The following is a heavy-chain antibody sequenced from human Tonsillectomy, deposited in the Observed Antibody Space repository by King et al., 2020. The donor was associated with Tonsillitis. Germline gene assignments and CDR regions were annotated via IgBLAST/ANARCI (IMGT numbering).Heavy chain of an antibody. Sequence: QLQESGPGLVKPSETLSLTCTVSGGSITSYYWSWIRQPPGKGLEWIGYIYYSGSTNYNPSLKSRVTISVDTSKNQFYLKLSSVTAADTAVYYCATSPDYGRPRFDYWGQGTLVTVSS. V-gene: IGHV4-59*08. D-gene: IGHD4-17*01. CDR2: IYYSGST. J-gene: IGHJ4*02. CDR3: ATSPDYGRPRFDY. CDR1: GGSITSYY.